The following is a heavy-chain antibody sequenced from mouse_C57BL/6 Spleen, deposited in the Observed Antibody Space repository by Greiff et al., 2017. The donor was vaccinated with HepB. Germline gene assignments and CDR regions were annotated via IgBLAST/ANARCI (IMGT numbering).Heavy chain of an antibody. CDR3: ARGDGYYGGYFDY. D-gene: IGHD2-3*01. CDR1: GYAFSSSW. V-gene: IGHV1-82*01. Sequence: VQLQQSGPELVKPGASVKISCKASGYAFSSSWMNWVKQRPGKGLEWIGRIYPGDGDTNYNGKFKGKATLTADKSSSTAYMQLSSLTSEDSAVYFCARGDGYYGGYFDYWGQGTTLTVSS. CDR2: IYPGDGDT. J-gene: IGHJ2*01.